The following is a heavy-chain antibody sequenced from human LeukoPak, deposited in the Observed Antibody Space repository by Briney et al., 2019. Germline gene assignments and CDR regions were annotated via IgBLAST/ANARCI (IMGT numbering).Heavy chain of an antibody. J-gene: IGHJ4*02. CDR1: GLTFSSYS. V-gene: IGHV3-21*01. Sequence: GGSLRLSCAASGLTFSSYSMNWVRQAPGRGLEWVSSISSSSSYIYYADSVKGRFTISRDNAKNSLYLQMNSLRAEDTAVYYCARIGLSNYYDSSGLDYWGQGTLVTVSS. D-gene: IGHD3-22*01. CDR2: ISSSSSYI. CDR3: ARIGLSNYYDSSGLDY.